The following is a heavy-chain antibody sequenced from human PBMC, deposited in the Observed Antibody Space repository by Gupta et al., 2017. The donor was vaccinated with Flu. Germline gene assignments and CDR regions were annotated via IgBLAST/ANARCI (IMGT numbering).Heavy chain of an antibody. CDR1: GGSFSGYY. CDR3: ARGRVTTVRRPGLYYFDY. Sequence: QVQLQQWGAGLLKPSETLSLTCAVYGGSFSGYYWSWIRQPPGKGLEWIGEINHSGSTNYNPSLKSRVTISVDTSKNQFSLKLSSVTAADTAVYYCARGRVTTVRRPGLYYFDYWGQGTLVTVSS. V-gene: IGHV4-34*01. CDR2: INHSGST. D-gene: IGHD4-17*01. J-gene: IGHJ4*02.